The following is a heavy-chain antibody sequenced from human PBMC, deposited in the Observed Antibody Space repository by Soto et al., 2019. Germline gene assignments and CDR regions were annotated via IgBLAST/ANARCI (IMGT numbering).Heavy chain of an antibody. CDR2: IWYDGSNK. D-gene: IGHD2-2*01. Sequence: PAGSLRLSCAASRFTFSSSGMHWFCQAQGKGLEWVAVIWYDGSNKYYADSVEGRFTISRDNSKNTLYLQMNSLRAEDTAVYYSARDLNIVVVPARYTNYYYYYYMDVWGKGTTVTVSS. CDR3: ARDLNIVVVPARYTNYYYYYYMDV. CDR1: RFTFSSSG. J-gene: IGHJ6*03. V-gene: IGHV3-33*01.